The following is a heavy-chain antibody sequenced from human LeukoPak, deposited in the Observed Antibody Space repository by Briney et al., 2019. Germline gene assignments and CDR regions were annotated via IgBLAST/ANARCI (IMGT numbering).Heavy chain of an antibody. V-gene: IGHV3-21*01. J-gene: IGHJ4*02. CDR2: ISSSSSYI. Sequence: GGSLRLSCAASGFTFSSYSMNWVRQAPGKGLEWVSSISSSSSYIYYADSVKGRFTISRDSAKNSLYLQMNSLRAEDTAVYYCARDYRGTTLPRYFDYWGQGTLVTVSS. CDR3: ARDYRGTTLPRYFDY. CDR1: GFTFSSYS. D-gene: IGHD4-11*01.